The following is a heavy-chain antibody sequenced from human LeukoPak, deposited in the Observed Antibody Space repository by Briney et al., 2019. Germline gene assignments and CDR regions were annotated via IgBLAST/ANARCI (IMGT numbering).Heavy chain of an antibody. J-gene: IGHJ6*03. V-gene: IGHV3-53*01. CDR3: AGGWFGEPTGYMDV. Sequence: GGSLRLSCVASGFTFSSYAMSWVRQAPGKGLEWVSVIYSGGSTYYADSVKGRFTISRDNSKNTLYLQMNSLRAEDTAVYYCAGGWFGEPTGYMDVWGKGTTVTISS. CDR2: IYSGGST. CDR1: GFTFSSYA. D-gene: IGHD3-10*01.